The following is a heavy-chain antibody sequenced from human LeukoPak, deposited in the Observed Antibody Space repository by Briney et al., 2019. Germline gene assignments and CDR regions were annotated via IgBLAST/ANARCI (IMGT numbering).Heavy chain of an antibody. CDR3: ARAVVPAAHYYYMDV. CDR2: MNPNSGNT. Sequence: GASVKVSCKASGYTFTSYDINWVRQATGQGLEWMGWMNPNSGNTGYAQKFQGRVTMTRNTSISTAYMELSSLRSEDTAVYYCARAVVPAAHYYYMDVWGKGTTVTVSS. V-gene: IGHV1-8*01. CDR1: GYTFTSYD. J-gene: IGHJ6*03. D-gene: IGHD2-2*01.